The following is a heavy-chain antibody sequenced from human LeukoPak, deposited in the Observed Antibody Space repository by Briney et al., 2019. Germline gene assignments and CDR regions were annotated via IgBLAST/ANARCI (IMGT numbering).Heavy chain of an antibody. V-gene: IGHV3-21*01. J-gene: IGHJ4*02. CDR3: ARELTTSGNY. CDR2: ISSSSSYI. CDR1: GFTFSSYS. Sequence: PGGYLRLSCAASGFTFSSYSMNWVRQAPGKGLEWVSSISSSSSYIYYADSVKGRFTISRDNAKNSLYLQMNSLRAEDTAVYYCARELTTSGNYWGQGTLVTVSS. D-gene: IGHD1-1*01.